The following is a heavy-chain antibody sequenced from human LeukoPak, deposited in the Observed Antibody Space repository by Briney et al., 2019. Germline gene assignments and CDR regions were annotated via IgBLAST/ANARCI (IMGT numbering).Heavy chain of an antibody. J-gene: IGHJ4*02. CDR3: ARDLVG. CDR2: I. CDR1: GFTFNSYA. D-gene: IGHD2-8*02. V-gene: IGHV3-23*01. Sequence: GGSLRLSCGASGFTFNSYAMNWVRQAPGKGLEWLSMIKGRSTISRDNSKNTLYLQMNSLRAEDTAVYYCARDLVGWGQGTLVTVSS.